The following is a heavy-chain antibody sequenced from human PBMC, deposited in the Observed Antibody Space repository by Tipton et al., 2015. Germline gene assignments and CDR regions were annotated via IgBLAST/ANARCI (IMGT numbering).Heavy chain of an antibody. CDR1: GFSFSDAW. D-gene: IGHD4-23*01. Sequence: SLRLSCAASGFSFSDAWMNWVRQAPGKGLEWVGRIKTKVYGGTIDYAAPVKGRFTISNDDSKNTLFLQMDSLKAEDTGVYYCTTDPSPPGSGSNSDLWGQGTLVTVSS. CDR3: TTDPSPPGSGSNSDL. J-gene: IGHJ5*02. V-gene: IGHV3-15*07. CDR2: IKTKVYGGTI.